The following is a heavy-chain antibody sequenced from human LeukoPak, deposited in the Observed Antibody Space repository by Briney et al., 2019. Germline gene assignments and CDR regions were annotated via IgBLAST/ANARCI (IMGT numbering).Heavy chain of an antibody. Sequence: PGESLTLSCTVSGYSFSKYENNWGRQPPPQGLEWVAYIGSSDSGSAIHYADSIKGPFTISRDNAKTSVYLQMNGLRVEDSAIYFCARMGDFCSGANCYLDAFDFWGQGTMVTVSS. CDR2: IGSSDSGSAI. CDR1: GYSFSKYE. CDR3: ARMGDFCSGANCYLDAFDF. J-gene: IGHJ3*01. D-gene: IGHD2-15*01. V-gene: IGHV3-48*03.